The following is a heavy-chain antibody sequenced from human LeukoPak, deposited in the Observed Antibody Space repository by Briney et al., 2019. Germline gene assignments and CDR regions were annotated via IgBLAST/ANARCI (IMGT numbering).Heavy chain of an antibody. Sequence: GGSLRLSCAASGFTFSSYSMYCVRQAPGKGLEWVAVISYDGSNKYYADSVKGRFTISRDNSKNTRYLQMNSLRAEDTAVYYCAKDPTDIVVVPAAKVGYYGMDVWGQATTVTVSS. CDR1: GFTFSSYS. V-gene: IGHV3-30*18. J-gene: IGHJ6*01. CDR2: ISYDGSNK. CDR3: AKDPTDIVVVPAAKVGYYGMDV. D-gene: IGHD2-2*01.